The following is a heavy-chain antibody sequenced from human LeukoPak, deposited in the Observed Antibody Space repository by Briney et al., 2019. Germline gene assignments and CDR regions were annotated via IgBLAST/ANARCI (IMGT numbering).Heavy chain of an antibody. CDR1: GFTLSSYS. D-gene: IGHD3-3*01. V-gene: IGHV3-48*01. CDR2: ISSSSSTI. Sequence: GGSLRLSCAASGFTLSSYSMNWVRQAPGKGLEWVSYISSSSSTIYYADSVKGRFTISRDNAKNSLYLQMNSLRAEDTAVYYCARDTIFGVDYFDYWGQGTLVTVSS. J-gene: IGHJ4*02. CDR3: ARDTIFGVDYFDY.